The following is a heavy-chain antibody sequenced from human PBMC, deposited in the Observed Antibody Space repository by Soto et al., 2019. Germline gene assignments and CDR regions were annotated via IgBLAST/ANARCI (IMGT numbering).Heavy chain of an antibody. Sequence: ASVKVSCKASGGTFSSYTISWVRQAPGQGLEWMGRIIPILGIANYAQKFQGRVTITADKSTSTAYMELSSLRSEDTAVYYCASLMYYYDSSGYQFAFDIWGQGTMVTVSS. CDR3: ASLMYYYDSSGYQFAFDI. V-gene: IGHV1-69*02. D-gene: IGHD3-22*01. CDR2: IIPILGIA. J-gene: IGHJ3*02. CDR1: GGTFSSYT.